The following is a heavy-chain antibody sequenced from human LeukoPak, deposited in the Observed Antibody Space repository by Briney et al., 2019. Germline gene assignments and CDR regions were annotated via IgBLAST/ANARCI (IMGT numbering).Heavy chain of an antibody. CDR3: ARGHYDILTGYYPYEFDY. D-gene: IGHD3-9*01. CDR2: IYYSGST. V-gene: IGHV4-61*05. J-gene: IGHJ4*02. Sequence: SETLSLTCTVSGDSISSSSYYCAWIRQPPGKGLEWIGYIYYSGSTNYNPSLKSRVTISVDTSKNQFSLKLSSVTAADTAVYYCARGHYDILTGYYPYEFDYWGQGTLVTVSS. CDR1: GDSISSSSYY.